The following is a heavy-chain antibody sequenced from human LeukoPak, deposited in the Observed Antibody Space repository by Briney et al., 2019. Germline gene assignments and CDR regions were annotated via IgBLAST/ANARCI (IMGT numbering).Heavy chain of an antibody. V-gene: IGHV3-48*01. CDR2: ISSSSSII. CDR3: AKSESSSYYDAFDM. D-gene: IGHD6-13*01. CDR1: GFTFTNYN. J-gene: IGHJ3*02. Sequence: QTGGSLSLSCAASGFTFTNYNFNWVRQAPGKGLEWISYISSSSSIIYYADSVRGRFTISRDNAKNSLYLQMNSLRAEDTAVYYCAKSESSSYYDAFDMWGQGTMVTVSS.